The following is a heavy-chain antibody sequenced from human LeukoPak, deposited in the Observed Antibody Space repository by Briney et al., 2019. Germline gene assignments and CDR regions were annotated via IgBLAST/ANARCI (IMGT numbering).Heavy chain of an antibody. Sequence: GESLKISCKVSGYTFSNYWIGWVRQMPGKGLEWVGIIYPADSETRYSPSFQGQVTMSVDKSISTAYLQWSSLKASDTAIYYCARKISGSYYGLDHWGQGTLVTVSS. J-gene: IGHJ4*02. CDR3: ARKISGSYYGLDH. D-gene: IGHD1-26*01. CDR1: GYTFSNYW. CDR2: IYPADSET. V-gene: IGHV5-51*01.